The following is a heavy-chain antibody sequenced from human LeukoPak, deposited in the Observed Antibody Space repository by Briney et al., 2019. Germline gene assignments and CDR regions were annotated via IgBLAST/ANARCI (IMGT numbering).Heavy chain of an antibody. V-gene: IGHV3-48*01. D-gene: IGHD2-2*01. CDR1: GFTFSSYS. Sequence: PGGSLRLSCAASGFTFSSYSMNWVRQAPGKGLEWVSYISSSSSTIYYADSVKGRFTISRDNAKNSLYLQMNSLRAEDTAVYYCARRGCGYCSSTSEYKFDYWGQGTLVTVSS. J-gene: IGHJ4*02. CDR2: ISSSSSTI. CDR3: ARRGCGYCSSTSEYKFDY.